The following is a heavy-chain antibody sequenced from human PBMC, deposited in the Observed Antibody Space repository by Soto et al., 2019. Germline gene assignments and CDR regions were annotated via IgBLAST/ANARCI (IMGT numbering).Heavy chain of an antibody. V-gene: IGHV4-34*01. CDR1: GGSFSTYY. CDR3: ARVRVDTTMAPYYYYPMDV. J-gene: IGHJ6*02. CDR2: IRHSGST. Sequence: QVQLQQRGAGLLKPSETLSLTCAVYGGSFSTYYWNWIRQPPGKGLEWIGEIRHSGSTNYTPSLKSRVTISVDTSKNQFSLKLSSMTAADTAVYYCARVRVDTTMAPYYYYPMDVWGQGTTVTVSS. D-gene: IGHD5-18*01.